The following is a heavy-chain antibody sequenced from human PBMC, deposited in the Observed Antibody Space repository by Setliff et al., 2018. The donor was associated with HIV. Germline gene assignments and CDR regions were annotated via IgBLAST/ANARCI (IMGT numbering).Heavy chain of an antibody. D-gene: IGHD3-22*01. Sequence: RLSCAASGFTFNNYEMNWVRQAPGKGLEWVSYISSSGDIIYYADSVKGRFTISRDNAKKSLYLQMNSLRAEDTAVCYCARWGATYYYDSSAFWGAFDIWGQGTMVTVSS. J-gene: IGHJ3*02. V-gene: IGHV3-48*03. CDR2: ISSSGDII. CDR3: ARWGATYYYDSSAFWGAFDI. CDR1: GFTFNNYE.